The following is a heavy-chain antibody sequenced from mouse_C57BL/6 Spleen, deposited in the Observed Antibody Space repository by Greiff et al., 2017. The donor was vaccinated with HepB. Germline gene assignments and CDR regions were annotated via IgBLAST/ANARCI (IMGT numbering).Heavy chain of an antibody. CDR3: ARGTNTVRGGDY. Sequence: QVHVKQSGAELARPGASVKMSCKASGYTFTSYTMHWVKQRPGKGLEWIGYINPSSGYTKSNQKFKDKATLTADKSSSTAYLQLSSLTAEDSAVYYCARGTNTVRGGDYWGQGTSVTVSS. V-gene: IGHV1-4*01. CDR1: GYTFTSYT. J-gene: IGHJ4*01. D-gene: IGHD1-1*01. CDR2: INPSSGYT.